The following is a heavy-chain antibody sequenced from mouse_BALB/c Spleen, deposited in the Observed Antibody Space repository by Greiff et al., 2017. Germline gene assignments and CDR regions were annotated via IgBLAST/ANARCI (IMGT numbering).Heavy chain of an antibody. V-gene: IGHV5-6-5*01. J-gene: IGHJ3*01. CDR2: ISSGGST. D-gene: IGHD2-14*01. CDR3: ARGRYDGGRAWFAY. CDR1: GFTFSSYA. Sequence: DVKLVESGGGLVKPGGSLKLSCAASGFTFSSYAMSWVRQTPEKRLEWVASISSGGSTYYPDSVKGRFTISRDNARNILYMQMSSLRSEDTAMYYCARGRYDGGRAWFAYWGQGTLVTVSA.